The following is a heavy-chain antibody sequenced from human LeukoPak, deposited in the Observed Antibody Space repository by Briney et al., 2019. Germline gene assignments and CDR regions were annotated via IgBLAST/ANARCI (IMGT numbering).Heavy chain of an antibody. CDR3: ARDLVTAHKTNAFDI. D-gene: IGHD2-21*02. Sequence: GGSLRLSCAASGFTVSSNYMSWVRQAPGKGLEWVSVIYSGGSTYYADSVKGRFTISRDNSKNTLYLQMNSLRAEDTAVCYCARDLVTAHKTNAFDIWGQGTMVTVSS. CDR2: IYSGGST. CDR1: GFTVSSNY. V-gene: IGHV3-66*01. J-gene: IGHJ3*02.